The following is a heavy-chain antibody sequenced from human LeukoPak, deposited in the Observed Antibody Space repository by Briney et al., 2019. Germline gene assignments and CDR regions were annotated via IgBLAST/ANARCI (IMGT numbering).Heavy chain of an antibody. V-gene: IGHV3-21*01. D-gene: IGHD3-10*01. J-gene: IGHJ6*03. CDR1: GFTFSSYS. Sequence: GGSLRLSCAASGFTFSSYSMNWVRQAPGKGLEWVSSISSSSSYIYYADSVKGRFTISRDNAKNSLYLQMNSLRAEDTAVYYCARWGGVRYYGSGSHYKIDYYYYYMDVWGKGTTVTVSS. CDR2: ISSSSSYI. CDR3: ARWGGVRYYGSGSHYKIDYYYYYMDV.